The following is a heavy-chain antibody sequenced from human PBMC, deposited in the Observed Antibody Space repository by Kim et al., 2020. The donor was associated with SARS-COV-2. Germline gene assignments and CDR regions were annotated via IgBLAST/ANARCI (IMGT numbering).Heavy chain of an antibody. V-gene: IGHV3-30-3*01. J-gene: IGHJ6*01. Sequence: GGSLRLSCAASGFTFSNYALHWVRQAPGKGLEWVAVISYDGSNKYYADSVKGRFTISRDNSKNTLYLQMNSLRLDDTALYYCATDLSPWLPCGSYYDLGV. CDR3: ATDLSPWLPCGSYYDLGV. CDR1: GFTFSNYA. CDR2: ISYDGSNK. D-gene: IGHD6-19*01.